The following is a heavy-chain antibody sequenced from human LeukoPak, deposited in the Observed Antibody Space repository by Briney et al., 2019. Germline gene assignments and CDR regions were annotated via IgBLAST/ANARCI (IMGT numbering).Heavy chain of an antibody. Sequence: KSSETLSLNCAVYGGSFSGYFWSWIRQPPGKGLEWIGEINHSGSTKYNPSLKDRVTISVDTSKNQFSLRLSSVTAADTAVYYCARAEPWIHQQIDYWGQGTLVSVSS. CDR3: ARAEPWIHQQIDY. CDR1: GGSFSGYF. CDR2: INHSGST. D-gene: IGHD5-12*01. J-gene: IGHJ4*02. V-gene: IGHV4-34*01.